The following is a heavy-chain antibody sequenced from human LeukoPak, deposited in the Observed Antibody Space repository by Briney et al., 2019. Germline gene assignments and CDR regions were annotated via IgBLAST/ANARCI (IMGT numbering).Heavy chain of an antibody. J-gene: IGHJ6*02. CDR1: GGSISSYY. CDR2: IYYSGST. V-gene: IGHV4-59*01. Sequence: SETLSLTCTVSGGSISSYYWSWIRQPPGKGLEWIGYIYYSGSTNYNPSLKNRVTISVDTSKNQFSLKLSSVTAADTAVYYCARYSRAPTNYYYGMDVWGQGTTVTVSS. D-gene: IGHD6-13*01. CDR3: ARYSRAPTNYYYGMDV.